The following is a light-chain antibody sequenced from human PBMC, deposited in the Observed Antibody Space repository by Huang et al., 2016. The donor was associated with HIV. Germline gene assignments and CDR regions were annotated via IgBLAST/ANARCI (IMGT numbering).Light chain of an antibody. V-gene: IGKV3-11*01. CDR3: QQRSSWPRVT. J-gene: IGKJ4*01. CDR2: DSS. Sequence: EIVLTQSPATLSLSPGERATLSCRASQRVSRFLAWYQQKAGQAPRLLIYDSSNRAIDTPARFSGSGSGTDFTLTISSLEPEDFAVYYCQQRSSWPRVTFGGGTKVELK. CDR1: QRVSRF.